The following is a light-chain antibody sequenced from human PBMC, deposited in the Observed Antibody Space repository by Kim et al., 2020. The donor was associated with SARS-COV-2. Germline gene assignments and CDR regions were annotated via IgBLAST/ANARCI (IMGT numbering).Light chain of an antibody. J-gene: IGLJ2*01. Sequence: VALGQAVRITCQGDSLRSYYATWYQQKPGQTPILVIYGKNNRPSGIPDRFSGSSSGNTASLTITGTQAGDEADYYCNSRDSNDNVVFGGGTQLTVL. CDR2: GKN. CDR1: SLRSYY. CDR3: NSRDSNDNVV. V-gene: IGLV3-19*01.